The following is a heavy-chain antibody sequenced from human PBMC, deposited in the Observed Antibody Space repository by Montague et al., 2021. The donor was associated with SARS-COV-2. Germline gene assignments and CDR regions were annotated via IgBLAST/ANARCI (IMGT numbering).Heavy chain of an antibody. J-gene: IGHJ4*02. CDR1: SGSLSGYY. Sequence: SETLSLTCAVYSGSLSGYYWSWIRQAPGKGLEWIGEINYSGDTYYNPSLRSRVTILLDNSKNQFSLILTSVTAADTATYYCASHPVWQQLCTWGQGTLVSVSS. D-gene: IGHD6-13*01. CDR2: INYSGDT. V-gene: IGHV4-34*01. CDR3: ASHPVWQQLCT.